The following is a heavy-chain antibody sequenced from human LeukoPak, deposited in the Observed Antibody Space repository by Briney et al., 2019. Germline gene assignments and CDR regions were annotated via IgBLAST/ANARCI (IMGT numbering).Heavy chain of an antibody. J-gene: IGHJ4*02. CDR2: IYSGGST. D-gene: IGHD2-8*01. Sequence: PGGSLRLSCAASAFTFSNSWMNWVRQAPGKGLEWVSVIYSGGSTYYADSVKGRFTISRDNSKNTLYLQMNSLRAEDTAVYYCARAPGVWGQGTLVTVSS. CDR3: ARAPGV. V-gene: IGHV3-53*01. CDR1: AFTFSNSW.